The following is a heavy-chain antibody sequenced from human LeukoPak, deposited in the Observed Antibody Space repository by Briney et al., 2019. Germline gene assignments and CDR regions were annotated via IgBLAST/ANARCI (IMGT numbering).Heavy chain of an antibody. Sequence: GGSLRLSCAASGFTFSSYAMSWVRQAPGKGLKWVSAISGSGGGTYYANSVKGRFTISRDNSRDTLYLQMNSLRAEDTALYFCAKTPDYYGSGSSSYIDCWGQGTLVSVSS. D-gene: IGHD3-10*01. CDR1: GFTFSSYA. CDR2: ISGSGGGT. V-gene: IGHV3-23*01. CDR3: AKTPDYYGSGSSSYIDC. J-gene: IGHJ4*02.